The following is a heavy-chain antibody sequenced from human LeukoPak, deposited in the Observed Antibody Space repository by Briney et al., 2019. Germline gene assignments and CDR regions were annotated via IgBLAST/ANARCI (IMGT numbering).Heavy chain of an antibody. J-gene: IGHJ4*02. CDR3: ASDRDIVVVVADPATFDY. CDR1: GFTFSSYA. V-gene: IGHV3-30*04. D-gene: IGHD2-15*01. Sequence: GGSLRLSCAASGFTFSSYAMRWVRQAPGKGLEWVAVISYDGSNKYYADSVKGRFTISRDNSKNTLYLQMNSLRAEDTAVYYCASDRDIVVVVADPATFDYWGQGTLVTVSS. CDR2: ISYDGSNK.